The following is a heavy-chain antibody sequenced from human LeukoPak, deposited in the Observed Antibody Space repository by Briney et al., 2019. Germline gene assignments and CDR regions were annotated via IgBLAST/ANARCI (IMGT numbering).Heavy chain of an antibody. CDR1: GDSIDNFY. D-gene: IGHD3-16*01. V-gene: IGHV4-4*07. J-gene: IGHJ4*02. CDR2: IYYSGST. Sequence: SETLSLTCTVSGDSIDNFYWSWIRQPAGKGLEWIGSIYYSGSTYYNPSLKSRVTISVDTSKNQFSLKLSSVTAADTAVYYCAREVARGTHFDYWGQGTLVTVSS. CDR3: AREVARGTHFDY.